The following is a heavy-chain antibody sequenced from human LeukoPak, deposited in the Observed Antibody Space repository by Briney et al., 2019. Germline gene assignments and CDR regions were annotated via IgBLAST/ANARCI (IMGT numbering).Heavy chain of an antibody. J-gene: IGHJ4*02. CDR1: GFTFSSYS. V-gene: IGHV3-21*01. D-gene: IGHD3-10*01. Sequence: PGGSLRLSCAASGFTFSSYSMNWVRQAPGKGLEWVSSISSSSSYIYYADSVKGRFTISRDNAKNSLYLQMNSLRAEDTAVYYCARREGYYYGSGSLWDYWGQGTLVTVSS. CDR2: ISSSSSYI. CDR3: ARREGYYYGSGSLWDY.